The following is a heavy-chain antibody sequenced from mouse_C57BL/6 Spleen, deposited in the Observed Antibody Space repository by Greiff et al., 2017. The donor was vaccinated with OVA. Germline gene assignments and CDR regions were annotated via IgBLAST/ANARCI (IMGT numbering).Heavy chain of an antibody. CDR2: INPGSGGT. CDR1: GYAFTNYL. D-gene: IGHD3-2*02. CDR3: ARSGQLRLRLDAMDY. J-gene: IGHJ4*01. Sequence: QVQLQQSGAELVRPGTSVKVSCKASGYAFTNYLIEWVKQRPGQGLEWIGVINPGSGGTNYNEKFKGKATLTADKSSSTAYMQLSSLTSEDSAVYFCARSGQLRLRLDAMDYWGQGTSVTVSS. V-gene: IGHV1-54*01.